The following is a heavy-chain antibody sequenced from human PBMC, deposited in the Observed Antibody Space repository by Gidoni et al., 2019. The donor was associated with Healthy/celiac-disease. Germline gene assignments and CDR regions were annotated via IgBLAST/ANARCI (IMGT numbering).Heavy chain of an antibody. J-gene: IGHJ6*02. V-gene: IGHV3-21*01. D-gene: IGHD6-19*01. CDR1: GFTFSSYS. Sequence: EVPLVESGGGLVKPGGSLRLSCAASGFTFSSYSMNWVRQAPGKGLEWVSSISSSSSYIYYADSVKGRFTISRDNAKNSLYLQMNSLRAEDTAVYYCARGSYSSGSMDVWGQGTTVTVSS. CDR3: ARGSYSSGSMDV. CDR2: ISSSSSYI.